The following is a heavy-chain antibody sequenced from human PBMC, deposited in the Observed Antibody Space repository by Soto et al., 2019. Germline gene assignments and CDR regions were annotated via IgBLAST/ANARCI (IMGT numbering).Heavy chain of an antibody. CDR3: ARHGHDYGDYSALYYFDY. J-gene: IGHJ4*02. D-gene: IGHD4-17*01. V-gene: IGHV4-39*01. CDR2: IYYSGIT. Sequence: QLQLQESGPGLVKPSEILSVTCTVSGGSISSSSYYWGWIRQPPGKGLEWIGSIYYSGITYYNPSLKSRVTISVDTSKNQFSLKLSSVTAADTAVYYCARHGHDYGDYSALYYFDYWGQGTLVTVSS. CDR1: GGSISSSSYY.